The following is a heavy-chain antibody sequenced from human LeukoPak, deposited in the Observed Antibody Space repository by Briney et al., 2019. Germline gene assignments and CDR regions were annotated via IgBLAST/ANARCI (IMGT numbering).Heavy chain of an antibody. V-gene: IGHV3-66*01. J-gene: IGHJ4*01. CDR2: IYSGGDT. CDR3: ARVGISLIGVVIL. Sequence: GGSLRLSCAASGFIVSSNYMSWVRQAPGKGPEWVSIIYSGGDTYYADCVKGRFTISRDHSKNTLYLQMNNLRTEDTAVYYCARVGISLIGVVILWGQGSLVTVSS. D-gene: IGHD3-3*02. CDR1: GFIVSSNY.